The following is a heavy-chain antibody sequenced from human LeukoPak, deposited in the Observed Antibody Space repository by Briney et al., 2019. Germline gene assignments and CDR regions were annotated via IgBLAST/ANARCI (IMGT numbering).Heavy chain of an antibody. CDR3: ARGVIPRYDSSGYYYGPEYFQH. D-gene: IGHD3-22*01. Sequence: LGGSLRLSCAASGFTFSSYWMSWVRQAPGKGLEWVANIKQDGSEKYYVDSVKGRFTISRDNAKNSLYLQMNSLRVEDTAVYYCARGVIPRYDSSGYYYGPEYFQHWGQGTLVTVSS. CDR1: GFTFSSYW. V-gene: IGHV3-7*01. CDR2: IKQDGSEK. J-gene: IGHJ1*01.